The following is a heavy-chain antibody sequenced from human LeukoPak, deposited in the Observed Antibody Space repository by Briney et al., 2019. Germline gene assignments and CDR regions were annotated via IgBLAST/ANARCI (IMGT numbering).Heavy chain of an antibody. J-gene: IGHJ4*02. CDR3: ARQFSGHPKLNHLFDY. CDR2: ISYDGSNK. Sequence: GGSLRLSCAASGFTFSSYAMHWVRQAPGKGLEWVAVISYDGSNKYYADSVKGRFTISRDNSKNTLYLQMNSLRAEDTAVYYCARQFSGHPKLNHLFDYWGQGTLVTVSS. D-gene: IGHD5-12*01. CDR1: GFTFSSYA. V-gene: IGHV3-30-3*01.